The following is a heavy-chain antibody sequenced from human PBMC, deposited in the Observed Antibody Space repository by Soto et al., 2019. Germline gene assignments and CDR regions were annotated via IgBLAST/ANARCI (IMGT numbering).Heavy chain of an antibody. D-gene: IGHD3-10*01. CDR1: GGSISSGGYY. CDR3: AVGEVGAIKGGAFDI. J-gene: IGHJ3*02. Sequence: QVQLQESGPGLVKPSQTLSLTCTVSGGSISSGGYYWSWIRQHPGKGLEWIGYIYYSGSTYYNPSLKSRVTQSVDKSKNQFSLKLSSVTAADTAVYYCAVGEVGAIKGGAFDIWGQGTMVTVSS. CDR2: IYYSGST. V-gene: IGHV4-31*03.